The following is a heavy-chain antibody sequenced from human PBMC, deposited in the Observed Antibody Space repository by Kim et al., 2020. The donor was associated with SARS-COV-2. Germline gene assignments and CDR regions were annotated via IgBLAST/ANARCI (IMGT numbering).Heavy chain of an antibody. CDR3: ANVAVGI. Sequence: GGSLRLSCATSGFTFSDYYMSWIRQAPGKGLEWVSYIIRDSSYRNYADSVKGRFIISRDNAKNSLYLEVNSLRVEDTAVYYCANVAVGIWGQGTVVTVS. D-gene: IGHD6-19*01. J-gene: IGHJ3*02. CDR1: GFTFSDYY. CDR2: IIRDSSYR. V-gene: IGHV3-11*06.